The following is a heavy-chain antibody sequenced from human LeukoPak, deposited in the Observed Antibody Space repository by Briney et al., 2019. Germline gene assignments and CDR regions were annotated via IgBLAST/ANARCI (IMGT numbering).Heavy chain of an antibody. Sequence: PGGSLRLSCAASGLTFTNAWVIWVRQATGKGLECVGRIKSKTDGGTTDYAAPVKGRFTISRDDSKNTLYLQMNSLKTEDTAVYYCTTFHPLDYWGQGTLVTVSS. J-gene: IGHJ4*02. V-gene: IGHV3-15*01. CDR3: TTFHPLDY. CDR1: GLTFTNAW. CDR2: IKSKTDGGTT.